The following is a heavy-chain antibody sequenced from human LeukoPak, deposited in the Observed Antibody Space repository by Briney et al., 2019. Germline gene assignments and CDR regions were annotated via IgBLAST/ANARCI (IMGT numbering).Heavy chain of an antibody. CDR3: ARDPPGDYDILTPDV. D-gene: IGHD3-9*01. V-gene: IGHV3-11*01. J-gene: IGHJ6*02. Sequence: GGSLRLSCAASGFTFSDYYKSWIRQAPGKGLEWVSYISSSGSTIYYADSVKGRFTISRDNAKNSLYLQMNSLRAEDTAVYYCARDPPGDYDILTPDVWGQGTTVTVSS. CDR1: GFTFSDYY. CDR2: ISSSGSTI.